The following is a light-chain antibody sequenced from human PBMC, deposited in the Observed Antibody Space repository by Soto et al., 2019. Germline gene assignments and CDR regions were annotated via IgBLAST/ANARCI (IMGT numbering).Light chain of an antibody. CDR1: NIGTKS. V-gene: IGLV3-21*04. J-gene: IGLJ2*01. CDR3: QVWDTSTFHPI. CDR2: YDS. Sequence: SYELTQSPSVSVAPGRTARIACAGNNIGTKSVHWYQQRPGQAPVVVAYYDSDRPSGIPERFSGSNSGNTATLTISSVEAGDEADYYCQVWDTSTFHPIFGGGTKLTVL.